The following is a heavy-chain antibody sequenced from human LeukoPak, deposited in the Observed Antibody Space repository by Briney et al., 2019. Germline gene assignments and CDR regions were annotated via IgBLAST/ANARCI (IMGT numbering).Heavy chain of an antibody. CDR2: INHSGST. CDR1: GGSFSGYY. J-gene: IGHJ4*02. V-gene: IGHV4-34*01. Sequence: SETLSLTCAVYGGSFSGYYWSWIRQPPGKGLEWIGEINHSGSTNYNPSLKSRVTISVDTSKNQFSLKLSSVTAADTAVYYCARRSPDDYGDYNGYYFDYWGQGTLVTVSS. D-gene: IGHD4-17*01. CDR3: ARRSPDDYGDYNGYYFDY.